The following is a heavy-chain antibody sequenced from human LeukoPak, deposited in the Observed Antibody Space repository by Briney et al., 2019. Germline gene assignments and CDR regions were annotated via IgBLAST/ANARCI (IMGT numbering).Heavy chain of an antibody. CDR2: IYYSGST. V-gene: IGHV4-59*01. Sequence: SETLSLTCTVSGGSISSYYWSWIRQPPGKGLEWIGYIYYSGSTNYNPSLKSRVTISVDTSKNQFSLKLSSVTAADTAVYYCARGTYDSSGYYSLYYYYYYYMDVWGKGTTVTTSS. J-gene: IGHJ6*03. D-gene: IGHD3-22*01. CDR3: ARGTYDSSGYYSLYYYYYYYMDV. CDR1: GGSISSYY.